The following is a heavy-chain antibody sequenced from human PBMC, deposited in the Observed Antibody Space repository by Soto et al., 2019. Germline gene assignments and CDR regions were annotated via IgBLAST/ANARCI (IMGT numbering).Heavy chain of an antibody. V-gene: IGHV3-23*01. CDR1: GFTFSNYA. CDR3: AKDPSTGPADF. Sequence: EVQLLVSGGGLVQPGGSVRLSCAVSGFTFSNYAMNWVRQTPGGGLEWVSTISYHSIGTHYADSVKGRFTISRDNSKDTVWLQMNGLRAEDTAVYYCAKDPSTGPADFWGQGTLVTVSS. J-gene: IGHJ4*02. D-gene: IGHD3-9*01. CDR2: ISYHSIGT.